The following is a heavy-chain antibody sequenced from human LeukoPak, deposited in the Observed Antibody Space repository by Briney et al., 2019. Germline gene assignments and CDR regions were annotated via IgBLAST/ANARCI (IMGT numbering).Heavy chain of an antibody. V-gene: IGHV4-34*01. J-gene: IGHJ4*02. D-gene: IGHD1-14*01. CDR3: ATHLQGITYYYFDY. Sequence: SETLSLTCAVYGRSFSGYYWSWIRQPPGKGLECIGEISHSGSTHYNPSLKSRVTISVDTSKNQFSLNLSSVTAADTAMYYCATHLQGITYYYFDYWGQGTLVTVSS. CDR1: GRSFSGYY. CDR2: ISHSGST.